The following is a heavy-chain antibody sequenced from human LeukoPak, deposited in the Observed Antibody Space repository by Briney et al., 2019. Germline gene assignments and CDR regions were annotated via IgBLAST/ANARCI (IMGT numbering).Heavy chain of an antibody. CDR1: GGSVSSYY. J-gene: IGHJ5*02. CDR2: IYYSGST. D-gene: IGHD3-3*01. CDR3: ARIPARVRGIDP. V-gene: IGHV4-59*08. Sequence: PSETLSLTCTVSGGSVSSYYWSWIRQPPGKGLEWIGYIYYSGSTNYNPSLKGRVTISVDTSKNQFSLKLSSVTAADTAVYYCARIPARVRGIDPWGQGTLVTVSS.